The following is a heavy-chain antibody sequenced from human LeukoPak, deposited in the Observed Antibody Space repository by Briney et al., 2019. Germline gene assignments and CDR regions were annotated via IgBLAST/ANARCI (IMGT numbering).Heavy chain of an antibody. J-gene: IGHJ4*02. CDR1: GGSISSGGYS. CDR2: IYHSGST. D-gene: IGHD1-26*01. V-gene: IGHV4-30-2*01. Sequence: PSQTLSLTCAVSGGSISSGGYSWSWIRQPPGKGLEWIGYIYHSGSTYYNPSLKSGVTISVDRSKNQFSLKLSSVTAADTAVYYCAREVGATPNPYFDYWGQGTLVTVSS. CDR3: AREVGATPNPYFDY.